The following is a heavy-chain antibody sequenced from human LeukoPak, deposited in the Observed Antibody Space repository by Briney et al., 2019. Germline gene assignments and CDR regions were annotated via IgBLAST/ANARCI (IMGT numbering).Heavy chain of an antibody. V-gene: IGHV1-69*01. CDR2: IIPIFGTA. CDR1: GGTFSSYA. J-gene: IGHJ4*02. Sequence: SVKVSCKASGGTFSSYAISWVRQATGQGLEWMGGIIPIFGTANYAQKFQGRVTITADESTSTAYMELSSLRSEDTAVYYCATTMVRGVITIPYFDYWGQGTLVTVSS. D-gene: IGHD3-10*01. CDR3: ATTMVRGVITIPYFDY.